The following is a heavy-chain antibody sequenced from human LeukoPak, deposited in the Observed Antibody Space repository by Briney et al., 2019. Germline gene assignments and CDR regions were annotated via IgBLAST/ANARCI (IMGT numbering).Heavy chain of an antibody. D-gene: IGHD3-22*01. CDR2: INPNSGGT. V-gene: IGHV1-2*02. CDR1: GYTFTGYY. J-gene: IGHJ3*02. Sequence: ASVKVSCKASGYTFTGYYMHWVRQAPGQGLEWMGWINPNSGGTNYAQKFQGRVTMTKDTSISTAYMELSRLRSDDTAVYYCASRGNYYDTSDAFDIWGQGTMATVSS. CDR3: ASRGNYYDTSDAFDI.